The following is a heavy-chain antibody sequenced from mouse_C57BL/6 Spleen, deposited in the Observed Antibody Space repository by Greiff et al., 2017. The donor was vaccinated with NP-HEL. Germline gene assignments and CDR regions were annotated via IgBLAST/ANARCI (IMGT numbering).Heavy chain of an antibody. Sequence: DVHLVESGGGLVKPGGSLKLSCAASGFTFSSYAMSWVRQTPEKRLEWVATISDGGSYTYYPDNVKGRFTISRDNAKNNLYLQMSHLKSEDTAMYYCARDEGDSSGYVGFAYWGQGTLVTVSA. CDR3: ARDEGDSSGYVGFAY. CDR2: ISDGGSYT. CDR1: GFTFSSYA. V-gene: IGHV5-4*01. J-gene: IGHJ3*01. D-gene: IGHD3-2*02.